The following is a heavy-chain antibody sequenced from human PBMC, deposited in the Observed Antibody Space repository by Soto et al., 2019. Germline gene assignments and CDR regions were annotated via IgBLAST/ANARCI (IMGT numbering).Heavy chain of an antibody. V-gene: IGHV1-69*01. CDR1: GGTFSSYA. D-gene: IGHD2-2*01. CDR3: ARSQGSSTSLEIYYYYYYGMDV. Sequence: QVQLVQSGAEVKKPGSSVKVSCKASGGTFSSYAISWVRQAPGQGLEWMGGSIPISGTANYARKFQGRVTIPADESTSTAYMELSSLRSEDTAVYYCARSQGSSTSLEIYYYYYYGMDVWGQGTTVTVSS. CDR2: SIPISGTA. J-gene: IGHJ6*02.